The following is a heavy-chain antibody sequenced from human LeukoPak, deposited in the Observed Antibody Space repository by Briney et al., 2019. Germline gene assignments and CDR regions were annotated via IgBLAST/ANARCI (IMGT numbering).Heavy chain of an antibody. Sequence: GGSLRLSCAASGFTFSNFSMNWVRQAPGKGLEWVSYIRSSSTTIYYADSVKGRFTISRDNARNSLHLQMNSLRAEDTAVYYCARASLRGSPPHWGQGTLVTVSS. CDR3: ARASLRGSPPH. CDR1: GFTFSNFS. J-gene: IGHJ4*02. V-gene: IGHV3-48*01. D-gene: IGHD5-12*01. CDR2: IRSSSTTI.